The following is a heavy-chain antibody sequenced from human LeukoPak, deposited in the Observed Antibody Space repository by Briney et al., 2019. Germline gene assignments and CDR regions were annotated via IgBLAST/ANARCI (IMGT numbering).Heavy chain of an antibody. CDR3: ARYFYDSSGSSSDAYDI. V-gene: IGHV1-2*02. Sequence: APVKVSCKTSGYTFTGHYMHWVRQAPGQGLEWMGWINPNSGGTNYAQRFQGRVTMTRDTSISTAYMELSRLRSDDSAVYYCARYFYDSSGSSSDAYDIWGQGTMVTVSS. CDR1: GYTFTGHY. J-gene: IGHJ3*02. CDR2: INPNSGGT. D-gene: IGHD3-22*01.